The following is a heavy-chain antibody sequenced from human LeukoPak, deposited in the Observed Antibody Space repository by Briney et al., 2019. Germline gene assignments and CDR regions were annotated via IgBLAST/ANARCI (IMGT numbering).Heavy chain of an antibody. Sequence: GGSLRLSCAASGFTFSSYEMNWVRQAPGKGLEWVSYISSSGSTIYYADSVKGRFTISRDNAKNSLYLQMNSLRAEDTAVYYCARDVYEQQLDEISFKYWYFDLWGRGTLVTVSS. V-gene: IGHV3-48*03. CDR1: GFTFSSYE. CDR2: ISSSGSTI. J-gene: IGHJ2*01. D-gene: IGHD6-13*01. CDR3: ARDVYEQQLDEISFKYWYFDL.